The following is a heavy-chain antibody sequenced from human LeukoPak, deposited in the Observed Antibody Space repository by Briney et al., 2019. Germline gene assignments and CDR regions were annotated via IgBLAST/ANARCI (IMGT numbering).Heavy chain of an antibody. Sequence: GGSLRLSCAASGFTFSSYAMSWVRQAPGKGLEWVAVISYDGSNKYYADSVKGRFTISRDNAKNSLYLQMNSLRAEDTAVYYCARDLGSGYDYNFDYWGQGTLVTVSS. J-gene: IGHJ4*02. D-gene: IGHD5-12*01. CDR1: GFTFSSYA. CDR2: ISYDGSNK. V-gene: IGHV3-30-3*01. CDR3: ARDLGSGYDYNFDY.